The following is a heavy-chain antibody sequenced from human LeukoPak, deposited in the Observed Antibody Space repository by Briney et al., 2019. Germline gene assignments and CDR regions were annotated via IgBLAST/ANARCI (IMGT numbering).Heavy chain of an antibody. CDR1: GGAISSYH. V-gene: IGHV4-59*01. CDR2: IYYSGTT. J-gene: IGHJ4*02. D-gene: IGHD1-26*01. CDR3: ARGPYSGIPVDY. Sequence: PSETLSPTCTVSGGAISSYHWSWIRQPPGKGLEWIGHIYYSGTTNYNPSLKSRVTISVDTSKNQFSLKLSSVTAADTAVYYCARGPYSGIPVDYWGQGTLVTVSS.